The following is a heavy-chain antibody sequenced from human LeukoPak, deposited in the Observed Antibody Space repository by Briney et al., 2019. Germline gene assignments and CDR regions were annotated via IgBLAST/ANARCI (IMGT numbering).Heavy chain of an antibody. J-gene: IGHJ4*02. D-gene: IGHD4-17*01. Sequence: PSETLSLTCTVSGGSISSYYWSWIRQPPGKGLEWIGYIYYSGSTNYNPSLKSRVTISVDTSKNQFSLKLSSVTAADTAVYYCARDGDDYGDSYYFDYWGQETLVTVSS. CDR2: IYYSGST. CDR1: GGSISSYY. CDR3: ARDGDDYGDSYYFDY. V-gene: IGHV4-59*01.